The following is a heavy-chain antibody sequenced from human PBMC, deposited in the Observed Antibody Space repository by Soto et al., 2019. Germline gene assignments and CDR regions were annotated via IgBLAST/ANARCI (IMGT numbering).Heavy chain of an antibody. Sequence: GSLRLSCAASGFTFSSYSMNWVRQAPGKGLEWVSSISSSSSYIYYADSVKGRFTISRDNAKNSLYLQMNSLRAEDTAVYYCARDSTSDILTGYYYYYYMDVWGKGTTVTVSS. CDR3: ARDSTSDILTGYYYYYYMDV. CDR2: ISSSSSYI. V-gene: IGHV3-21*01. CDR1: GFTFSSYS. J-gene: IGHJ6*03. D-gene: IGHD3-9*01.